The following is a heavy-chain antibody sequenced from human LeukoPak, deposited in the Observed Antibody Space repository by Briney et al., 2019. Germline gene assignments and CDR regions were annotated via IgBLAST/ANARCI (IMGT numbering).Heavy chain of an antibody. J-gene: IGHJ3*02. D-gene: IGHD3-3*01. CDR3: ANLATYYDFWSGPKLKDAFDI. CDR1: GFTFSSYA. Sequence: PGGSLRLSCAASGFTFSSYAMSWVRQAPGKGLEWVSAISGSGGSTYYADSVKGRFTISRDNSKNTLYLQMNSLRAEDTAVYYCANLATYYDFWSGPKLKDAFDIWGQGTMVTVSS. V-gene: IGHV3-23*01. CDR2: ISGSGGST.